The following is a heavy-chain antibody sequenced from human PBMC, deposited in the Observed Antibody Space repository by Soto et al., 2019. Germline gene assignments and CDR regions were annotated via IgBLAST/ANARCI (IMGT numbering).Heavy chain of an antibody. CDR2: IIPIFGTA. V-gene: IGHV1-69*13. CDR1: GGTFSSYA. D-gene: IGHD5-18*01. Sequence: SVKVSCKASGGTFSSYAISWVRQAPGQGLEWMGGIIPIFGTANYAQKFQGRVTITADESTSTAYMELSSLRSEDTAVYYCAKNSYRLLSLFDYWGQGTLVTVSS. CDR3: AKNSYRLLSLFDY. J-gene: IGHJ4*02.